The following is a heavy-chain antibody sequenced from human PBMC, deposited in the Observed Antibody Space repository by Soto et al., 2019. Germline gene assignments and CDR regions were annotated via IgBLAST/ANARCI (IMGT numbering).Heavy chain of an antibody. CDR2: ISYDGSNK. Sequence: QVQLVESGGGVVQPGRSLRLSCAASGFTFSSYGMHWVRQAPGKGLEWVAVISYDGSNKYYADSAKGRFTISRDNSKNTLYLQMNSLRAEDTAVYYCAKELIVVVPAAAYYYYYGMDVWGQGTTVTVSS. J-gene: IGHJ6*02. V-gene: IGHV3-30*18. CDR3: AKELIVVVPAAAYYYYYGMDV. CDR1: GFTFSSYG. D-gene: IGHD2-2*01.